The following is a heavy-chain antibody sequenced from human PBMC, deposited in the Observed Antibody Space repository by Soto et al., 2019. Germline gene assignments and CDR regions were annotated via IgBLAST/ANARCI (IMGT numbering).Heavy chain of an antibody. Sequence: QVQLVESGGDLVKPGGSLRLSCAASGFTFSDYYMSWIRQAPGKGLEWVSYISSSSSYTNYADSVKGRFTISRDNAKNSLYLQMNSLRAEDTAVYYCARDHYGPGWFDPWGQGTLVTVSS. D-gene: IGHD3-10*01. CDR2: ISSSSSYT. CDR1: GFTFSDYY. CDR3: ARDHYGPGWFDP. J-gene: IGHJ5*02. V-gene: IGHV3-11*05.